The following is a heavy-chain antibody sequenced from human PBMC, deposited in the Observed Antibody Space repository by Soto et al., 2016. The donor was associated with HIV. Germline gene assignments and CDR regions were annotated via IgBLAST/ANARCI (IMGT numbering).Heavy chain of an antibody. V-gene: IGHV3-23*01. J-gene: IGHJ4*02. CDR3: AKDTQEGLFLRGGIFDY. D-gene: IGHD3-3*01. Sequence: EVQLSESGGGLVQPGGSLRLSCVASGFTFSSYAMSWVRQAPGKGLEWVSVISGSGGSTYEADSVQGRITISRDNSKNTLYLQMNSLRAEDTAVYYCAKDTQEGLFLRGGIFDYWGQGTLVTVSS. CDR2: ISGSGGST. CDR1: GFTFSSYA.